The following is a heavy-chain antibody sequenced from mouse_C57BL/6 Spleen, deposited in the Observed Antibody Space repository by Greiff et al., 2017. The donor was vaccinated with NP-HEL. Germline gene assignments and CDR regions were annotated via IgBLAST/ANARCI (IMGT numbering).Heavy chain of an antibody. J-gene: IGHJ1*03. CDR2: IYPGDGDT. D-gene: IGHD1-1*01. Sequence: QVQLQQSGPELVKPGASVKISCKASGYAFSSSWMNWVKQRPGKGLEWIGRIYPGDGDTNYNGKFTGKATLTADKSSSTAYMQLSSLTSEDAAVYCCARCPYYYGSSYGYFDVWGTGTTVTVSS. CDR3: ARCPYYYGSSYGYFDV. V-gene: IGHV1-82*01. CDR1: GYAFSSSW.